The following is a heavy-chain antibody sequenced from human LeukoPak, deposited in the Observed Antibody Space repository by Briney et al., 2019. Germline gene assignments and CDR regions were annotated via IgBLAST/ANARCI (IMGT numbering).Heavy chain of an antibody. D-gene: IGHD3-3*01. J-gene: IGHJ5*02. CDR3: ARVDYDFWSGYYMGNWFDP. Sequence: SETLSLTCTVSGGSISSYYWSWIRQPPGKGLEWIGYIYYSGSTNYNPSLKSRVTISVDTSKSQFSLKLSSVTAADTAVYYCARVDYDFWSGYYMGNWFDPWGQGTLVTVSS. V-gene: IGHV4-59*01. CDR2: IYYSGST. CDR1: GGSISSYY.